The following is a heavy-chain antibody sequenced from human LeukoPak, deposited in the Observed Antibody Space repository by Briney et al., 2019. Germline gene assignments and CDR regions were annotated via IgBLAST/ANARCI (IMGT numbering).Heavy chain of an antibody. D-gene: IGHD2-2*01. Sequence: SETLSLTCTVFGDSISSYYWSWIRQPPGKGLEWIGYIYYSGSTNYNPSLKSRVTISVDTSKNQFSLKLSSVTAADTAVYYCARGGGLGYCSSTSCYAFDYWGQGTLVTVSS. CDR2: IYYSGST. J-gene: IGHJ4*02. CDR1: GDSISSYY. CDR3: ARGGGLGYCSSTSCYAFDY. V-gene: IGHV4-59*01.